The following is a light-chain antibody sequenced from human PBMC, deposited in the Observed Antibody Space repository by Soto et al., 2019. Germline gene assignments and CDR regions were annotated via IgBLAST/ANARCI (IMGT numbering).Light chain of an antibody. CDR3: GSYAGRNTYV. CDR2: DVT. V-gene: IGLV2-8*01. CDR1: SSDIGGYSY. Sequence: SVLTQPPSASGSPGQSVTISCTGTSSDIGGYSYVPWYQHHPGRAPKLMIYDVTKRPSGVPDRFSGSKSGNTASLTVSGLQAEDEADYYCGSYAGRNTYVFGPGTKLTVL. J-gene: IGLJ1*01.